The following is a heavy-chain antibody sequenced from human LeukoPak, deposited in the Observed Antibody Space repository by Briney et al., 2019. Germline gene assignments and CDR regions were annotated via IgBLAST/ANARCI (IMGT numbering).Heavy chain of an antibody. V-gene: IGHV1-46*01. D-gene: IGHD7-27*01. CDR2: INPSGGST. J-gene: IGHJ4*02. Sequence: ASVKVSCKASGYTFTSYYMHWVRQAPGQGLEWMGIINPSGGSTSYAQKFQGRVTMTRDASTSTVYMELSSLRSEDTAVYYCARDLGGTGDDYWGQGTLVTVSS. CDR1: GYTFTSYY. CDR3: ARDLGGTGDDY.